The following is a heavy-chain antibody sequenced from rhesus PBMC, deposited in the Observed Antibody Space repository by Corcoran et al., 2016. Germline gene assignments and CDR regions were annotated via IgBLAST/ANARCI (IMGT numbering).Heavy chain of an antibody. Sequence: QVTLKESGPALVKPTQTLTLTCTFSGFSISTSGMGVGWIRQPPGKALEWLALIYWDDEKNYSTSLKRKLTISKDTSKHQVVLTMTNMDPVDTATYCCARGTAAAFDYWGQGVLVTVSS. CDR3: ARGTAAAFDY. J-gene: IGHJ4*01. D-gene: IGHD6-25*01. CDR2: IYWDDEK. V-gene: IGHV2-174*01. CDR1: GFSISTSGMG.